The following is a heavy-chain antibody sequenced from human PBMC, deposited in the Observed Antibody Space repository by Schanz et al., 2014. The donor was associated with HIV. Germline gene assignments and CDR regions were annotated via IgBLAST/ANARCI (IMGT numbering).Heavy chain of an antibody. CDR2: ISHDGSKK. J-gene: IGHJ6*02. V-gene: IGHV3-30*18. CDR3: AKDRNYYDSKYRGKGNYYYYYGMDV. Sequence: QVHLVESGGGVVQPGRSRRLSCTASGFSFNNYGMHWVRQAPGKGLEWVAVISHDGSKKYYADSVRGRITISRDNSKNTLYLQLKSLRPEDTAVYYCAKDRNYYDSKYRGKGNYYYYYGMDVWGQGTTVTVSS. CDR1: GFSFNNYG. D-gene: IGHD3-22*01.